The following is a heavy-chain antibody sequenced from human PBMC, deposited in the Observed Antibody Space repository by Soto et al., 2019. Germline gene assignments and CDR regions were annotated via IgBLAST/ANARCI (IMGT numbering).Heavy chain of an antibody. V-gene: IGHV3-30-3*01. CDR1: GFAFSDYA. Sequence: LRLSCAASGFAFSDYAMNWVRQAPGKGLEGVAVISYDGSYKYYEDSVRGRFTISRDNSQNTLYLQINSLRAEDTAVYYCARDLYFGAGDALDIWGQGTMVTVSS. D-gene: IGHD3-10*01. CDR2: ISYDGSYK. CDR3: ARDLYFGAGDALDI. J-gene: IGHJ3*02.